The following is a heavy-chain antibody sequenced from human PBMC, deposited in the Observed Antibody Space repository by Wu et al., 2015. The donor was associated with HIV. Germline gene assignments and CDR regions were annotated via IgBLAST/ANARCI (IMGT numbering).Heavy chain of an antibody. CDR3: ARRKSGYGDYVWAFDI. D-gene: IGHD4-17*01. V-gene: IGHV1-8*03. CDR1: GYTFTSYD. Sequence: QVQLVQSGAEVKKPGASVKVSCKASGYTFTSYDINWVRQATGQGLEWMGWMNPNSGNTGYAQKFQGRVTITRNTSISTAYMELSSLRSEDTAVYYCARRKSGYGDYVWAFDIWGQGTMVTVSS. J-gene: IGHJ3*02. CDR2: MNPNSGNT.